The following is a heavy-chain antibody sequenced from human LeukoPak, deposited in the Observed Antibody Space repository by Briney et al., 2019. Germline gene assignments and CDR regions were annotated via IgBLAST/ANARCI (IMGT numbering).Heavy chain of an antibody. Sequence: QPGGSLRLSCAASGFTFSSYAMHWVRQAPGKGLEWVAVISYDGSNKYYADSVKGRFTISRDNSKNTLYLQMNSLRAEDTAVYYCARDSYNWNDVYFDYWGQGTLVTVSS. J-gene: IGHJ4*02. CDR2: ISYDGSNK. D-gene: IGHD1-1*01. V-gene: IGHV3-30*04. CDR1: GFTFSSYA. CDR3: ARDSYNWNDVYFDY.